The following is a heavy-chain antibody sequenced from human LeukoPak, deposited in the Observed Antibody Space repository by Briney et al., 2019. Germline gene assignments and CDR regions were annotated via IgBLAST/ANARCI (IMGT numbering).Heavy chain of an antibody. V-gene: IGHV1-69*05. CDR3: ASNPDYDSSGSPVDY. D-gene: IGHD3-22*01. CDR1: GVTFSSYA. CDR2: IIPIFGTA. Sequence: SVKVSCKASGVTFSSYAISWVRQAPGQGLEWMGGIIPIFGTANYAQKFQGRVTITTDESTSTAYLELSSLRSEDTAVYYCASNPDYDSSGSPVDYWGQGTLVTVSS. J-gene: IGHJ4*02.